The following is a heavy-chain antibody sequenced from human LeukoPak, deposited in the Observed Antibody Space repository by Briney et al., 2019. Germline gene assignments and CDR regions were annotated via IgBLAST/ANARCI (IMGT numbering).Heavy chain of an antibody. CDR3: ARDTLLYADSPDAFDM. J-gene: IGHJ3*02. CDR2: ISYDGSNK. D-gene: IGHD4-17*01. Sequence: QSGGSLRLSCAASGFTFSSYGMHWVRQAPGKGLEWVAVISYDGSNKYYADSVKGRFTISRDNAKKSLYLQMNSLRDEDTAVYYCARDTLLYADSPDAFDMWGQGTMVTVSS. CDR1: GFTFSSYG. V-gene: IGHV3-30*03.